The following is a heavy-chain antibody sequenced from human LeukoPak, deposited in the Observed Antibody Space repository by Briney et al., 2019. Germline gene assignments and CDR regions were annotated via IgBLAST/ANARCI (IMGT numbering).Heavy chain of an antibody. CDR3: ARDYGGTQGFDY. D-gene: IGHD4-17*01. CDR2: IYYSGST. J-gene: IGHJ4*02. V-gene: IGHV4-39*07. Sequence: SETLSLTCTVSGGSISSSSYYWGWIRQPPGKGLEWIGSIYYSGSTYYNPSLKSRVTISVDTSKNQFSLKLSSVTAADTAVYYCARDYGGTQGFDYWGQGTLVTVSS. CDR1: GGSISSSSYY.